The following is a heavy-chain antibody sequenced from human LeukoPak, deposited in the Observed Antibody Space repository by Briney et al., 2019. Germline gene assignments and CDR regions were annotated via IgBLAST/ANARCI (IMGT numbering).Heavy chain of an antibody. J-gene: IGHJ6*02. CDR1: GFTFSSYA. D-gene: IGHD3-10*01. Sequence: GGSLRLSCAASGFTFSSYAMSWVRQAPGKGLEWVSAISGSGGSTYYADSVKGRFTISRDNSKNTLYLEMSSLRAEDTAVYFCARERTLYVSGSGYGMDVWGQGTTVTVSS. V-gene: IGHV3-23*01. CDR3: ARERTLYVSGSGYGMDV. CDR2: ISGSGGST.